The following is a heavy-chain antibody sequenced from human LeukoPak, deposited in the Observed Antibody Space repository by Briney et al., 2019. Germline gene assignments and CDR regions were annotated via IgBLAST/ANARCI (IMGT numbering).Heavy chain of an antibody. D-gene: IGHD3-22*01. V-gene: IGHV4-4*09. CDR2: IYTSGST. J-gene: IGHJ5*02. CDR1: GGSISSYY. CDR3: ARRYDSSGYTNWLDP. Sequence: SETLSLTCTVSGGSISSYYLRWIRQPPGQGLEWIGYIYTSGSTNYNPSLKSRVTISVDASKNQFSLKLSSVTAADTAVYYCARRYDSSGYTNWLDPWGQGTLVTVSS.